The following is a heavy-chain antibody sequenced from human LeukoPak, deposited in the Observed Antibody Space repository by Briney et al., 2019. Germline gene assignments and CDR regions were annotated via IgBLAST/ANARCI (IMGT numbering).Heavy chain of an antibody. J-gene: IGHJ5*02. D-gene: IGHD1-14*01. CDR2: QNPNNGNT. CDR3: ARDETGTFGA. CDR1: GYTFTTYP. V-gene: IGHV1-8*02. Sequence: ASVKVSCKASGYTFTTYPMNWVRQAPGQGLEWMGWQNPNNGNTGCAQKFQGRVTMTRNTPISTAYMELRSLRSEDTAVFYCARDETGTFGAWGQGTLVTVSS.